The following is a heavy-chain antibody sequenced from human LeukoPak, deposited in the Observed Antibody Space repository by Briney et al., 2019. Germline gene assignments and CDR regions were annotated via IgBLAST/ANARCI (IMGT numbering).Heavy chain of an antibody. Sequence: ASVKVSCKASGYTFTGYYMHWARQAPGQGLEWMGWINPNSGGTNYAQKFQGRVTMTRDTSISTAYMELSRLRSDDTAVYYCARLYLPATRFDYWGQGTLVTVSS. CDR3: ARLYLPATRFDY. J-gene: IGHJ4*02. CDR2: INPNSGGT. CDR1: GYTFTGYY. V-gene: IGHV1-2*02. D-gene: IGHD5-24*01.